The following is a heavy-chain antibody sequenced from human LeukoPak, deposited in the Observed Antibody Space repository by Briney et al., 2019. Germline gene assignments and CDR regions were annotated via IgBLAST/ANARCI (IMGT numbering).Heavy chain of an antibody. CDR3: ARGYSNSWYFFDY. V-gene: IGHV3-30*04. Sequence: GGSLRLSCAASGFTVSSYAMHWVRQAPGKGLEWVALMSYDGSNKYYADSVKGRLTISRDNSKNTLYLQMNSLRAEDTAVYCCARGYSNSWYFFDYWGQGTLVIVSS. J-gene: IGHJ4*02. D-gene: IGHD6-13*01. CDR2: MSYDGSNK. CDR1: GFTVSSYA.